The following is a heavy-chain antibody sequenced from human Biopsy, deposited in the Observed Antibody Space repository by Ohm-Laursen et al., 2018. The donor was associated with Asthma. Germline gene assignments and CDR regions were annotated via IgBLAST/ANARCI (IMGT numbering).Heavy chain of an antibody. Sequence: SLRLSCTASGFVFRSHAMHWVRQAPGKGLEWVAYISSRGSNIFYADSVKGRFTISRDNAKKSLFLEMNSLTVEDTAVYFCARGYSTSWYFGYWGQGTLATVSS. V-gene: IGHV3-48*03. CDR1: GFVFRSHA. CDR3: ARGYSTSWYFGY. D-gene: IGHD6-13*01. CDR2: ISSRGSNI. J-gene: IGHJ4*02.